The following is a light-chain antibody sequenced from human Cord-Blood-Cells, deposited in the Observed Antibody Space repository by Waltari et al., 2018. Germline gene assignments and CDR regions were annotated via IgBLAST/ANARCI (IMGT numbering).Light chain of an antibody. CDR1: QSVSSN. V-gene: IGKV3-15*01. CDR3: QQYNNWPPWT. Sequence: EIVMTQSPATLSVSPGERATPSCRASQSVSSNLAWYQQIPGQAPRLLIYGASTRPTGIPARFSGSGSGTEFTLTINSLQSEDFAVYYCQQYNNWPPWTFGQGTKVEIK. J-gene: IGKJ1*01. CDR2: GAS.